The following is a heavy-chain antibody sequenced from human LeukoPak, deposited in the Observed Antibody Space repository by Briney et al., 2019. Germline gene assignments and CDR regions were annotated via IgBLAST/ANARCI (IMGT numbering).Heavy chain of an antibody. CDR3: AKESANWGYNWFDP. D-gene: IGHD7-27*01. V-gene: IGHV3-23*01. CDR2: ISGGGGST. Sequence: GGSLRLSCAAPGFTFSSYATSWVRQAPGKGLEWVSAISGGGGSTYYADSVKGRFTISRDNSKNTLYLQMNSLRAEDTAVYYCAKESANWGYNWFDPWGQGTLVTVSS. CDR1: GFTFSSYA. J-gene: IGHJ5*02.